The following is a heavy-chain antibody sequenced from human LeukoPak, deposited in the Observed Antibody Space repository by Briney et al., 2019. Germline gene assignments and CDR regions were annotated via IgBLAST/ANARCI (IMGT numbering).Heavy chain of an antibody. Sequence: GASVKVSCKXSGYTFTGYYMHWVRQTPGQGLEWMGRINPNSGGTNYAQKFQGRVTMTRDTSISTAYMELSRLRSDDTAVYYCARDTSDIWSGYYSSGAFDIWGQGTMVTVSS. D-gene: IGHD3-3*01. CDR3: ARDTSDIWSGYYSSGAFDI. CDR2: INPNSGGT. CDR1: GYTFTGYY. V-gene: IGHV1-2*06. J-gene: IGHJ3*02.